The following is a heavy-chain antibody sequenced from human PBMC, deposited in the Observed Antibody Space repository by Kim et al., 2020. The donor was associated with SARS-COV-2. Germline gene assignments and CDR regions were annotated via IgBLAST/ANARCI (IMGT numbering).Heavy chain of an antibody. CDR2: INAGNGDT. CDR1: GYTFTSYR. CDR3: TGDRGGAWSFDY. J-gene: IGHJ4*02. V-gene: IGHV1-3*01. Sequence: ASVKVSCKASGYTFTSYRMHWVRQAPGQRLEWMGWINAGNGDTKYSQKFQGRVTITSDTSASTAYMEMSSLRSDDTAVYYCTGDRGGAWSFDYWGQGTLVTVSS. D-gene: IGHD6-19*01.